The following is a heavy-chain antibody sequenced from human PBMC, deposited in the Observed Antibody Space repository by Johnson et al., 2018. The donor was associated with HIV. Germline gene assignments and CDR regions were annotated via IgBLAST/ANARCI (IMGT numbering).Heavy chain of an antibody. D-gene: IGHD5-18*01. J-gene: IGHJ3*02. CDR3: AKDSRYSYGPDAFDI. CDR1: GFTFSSYG. CDR2: ISYDGSNK. Sequence: QVQLVESGGGVVQPGRSLRLSCAASGFTFSSYGMHWVRQAPGKGLEWVAVISYDGSNKYYADSVKGRFTISRDNSKNTLYLQMNSLRAEDTAVYYCAKDSRYSYGPDAFDIWGQGTMVTVSS. V-gene: IGHV3-30*18.